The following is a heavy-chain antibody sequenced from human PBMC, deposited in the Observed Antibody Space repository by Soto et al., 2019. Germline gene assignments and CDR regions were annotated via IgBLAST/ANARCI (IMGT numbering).Heavy chain of an antibody. CDR1: GGSISSYY. CDR3: ARTRWLQSEYYFDY. D-gene: IGHD5-12*01. J-gene: IGHJ4*02. V-gene: IGHV4-59*01. Sequence: SETLSLTCTVSGGSISSYYWSWIRQPPGKGLEWIGYIYYSGSTNYNPSLKSRVTISVDTSKNQFSLKLSSVTAADTAVYYCARTRWLQSEYYFDYWGQGTLVTVSS. CDR2: IYYSGST.